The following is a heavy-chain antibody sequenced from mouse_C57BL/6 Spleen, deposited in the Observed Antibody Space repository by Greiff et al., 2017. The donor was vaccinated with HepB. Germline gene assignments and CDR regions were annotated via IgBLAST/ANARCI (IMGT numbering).Heavy chain of an antibody. V-gene: IGHV5-12*01. J-gene: IGHJ4*01. CDR1: GFTFSDYY. CDR2: ISNGGGST. Sequence: EVKLVESGGGLVQPGGSLKLSCAASGFTFSDYYMYLVRQTPEKRLEWVAYISNGGGSTYYPDTVKGRFTISRDNAKKTLYLQMSRLKSEDKAMYYCARHGAMDYWGQGTSVTVSS. CDR3: ARHGAMDY.